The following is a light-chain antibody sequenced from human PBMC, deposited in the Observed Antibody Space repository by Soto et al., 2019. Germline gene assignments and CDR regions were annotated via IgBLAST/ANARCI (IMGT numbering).Light chain of an antibody. CDR1: SSDVGGYNY. Sequence: QLVLTQPASVTGSPGQSITISCTGTSSDVGGYNYVSWYQQHPGKAPKLMIYEVSHRPSGVSNRFSGSKFGNKASLTISGLQAEDEADYYCSSFTSSSTLVFGGGTKLTVL. J-gene: IGLJ2*01. CDR2: EVS. V-gene: IGLV2-14*01. CDR3: SSFTSSSTLV.